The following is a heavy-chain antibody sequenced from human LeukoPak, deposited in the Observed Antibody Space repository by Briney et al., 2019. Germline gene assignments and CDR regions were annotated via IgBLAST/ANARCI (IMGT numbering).Heavy chain of an antibody. D-gene: IGHD4-23*01. Sequence: GGPLRLACAASGFTFSTYWMHWVRQVPGKGLVWVSRIKSDGSSIMYADSVRGRFTISRDNAKNTLYPQMNSLRAEDTAVYYCARDLDYGGRSNFDHWGQGTLVTVSS. CDR2: IKSDGSSI. CDR3: ARDLDYGGRSNFDH. CDR1: GFTFSTYW. J-gene: IGHJ4*02. V-gene: IGHV3-74*03.